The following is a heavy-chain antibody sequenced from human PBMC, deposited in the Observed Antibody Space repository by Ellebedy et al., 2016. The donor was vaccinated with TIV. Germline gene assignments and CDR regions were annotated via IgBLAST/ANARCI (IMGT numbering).Heavy chain of an antibody. CDR3: ARDPKYYYDHSYGMDV. CDR2: ISSSSSYI. D-gene: IGHD3-22*01. J-gene: IGHJ6*02. CDR1: GFTFSSYS. Sequence: GGSLRLSCAASGFTFSSYSMNWVRQAPGKGLEWVSSISSSSSYIYYADSVKGRFTISRDNAKNSLYLQMNSLRAEDTAVYYCARDPKYYYDHSYGMDVWGQGTTVTVSS. V-gene: IGHV3-21*01.